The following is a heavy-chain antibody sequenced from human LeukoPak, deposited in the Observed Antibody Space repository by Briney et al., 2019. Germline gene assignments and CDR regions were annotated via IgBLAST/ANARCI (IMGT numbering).Heavy chain of an antibody. Sequence: GGSLRLSCAASGVTVSNNYMRWVSQAPGKGPEWVSLIYSGGDTFYADAVKGRFTIPRDGSKNTLYLQMNSLRAEDTAVYYCARDPPAEAINTYAWGQGTLVTVSS. D-gene: IGHD6-13*01. CDR2: IYSGGDT. V-gene: IGHV3-66*01. CDR1: GVTVSNNY. CDR3: ARDPPAEAINTYA. J-gene: IGHJ5*02.